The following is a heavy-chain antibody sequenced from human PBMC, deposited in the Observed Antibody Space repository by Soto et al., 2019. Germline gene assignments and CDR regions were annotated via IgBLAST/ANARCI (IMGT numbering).Heavy chain of an antibody. CDR1: GFPFSNFA. D-gene: IGHD3-10*01. CDR3: AMGFEFGELSY. CDR2: IGGRADNT. V-gene: IGHV3-23*01. J-gene: IGHJ4*02. Sequence: EVQLLESGGGLGRPGGSLRLSCTTSGFPFSNFAMSWVRQAPGKGLEWVSTIGGRADNTYCVDPVKGRFTISRDMSNSTLFLQLNSLGGEDTAVYYCAMGFEFGELSYWGQGT.